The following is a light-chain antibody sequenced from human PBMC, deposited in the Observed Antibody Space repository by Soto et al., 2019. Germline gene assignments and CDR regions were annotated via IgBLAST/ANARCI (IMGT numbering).Light chain of an antibody. CDR2: DVS. V-gene: IGLV2-14*01. J-gene: IGLJ2*01. CDR1: SSDVGGYNY. CDR3: SSYTSSSTFV. Sequence: SVLTQPASVSGSPGQSITISCTGTSSDVGGYNYVSWHQQHPGKAPKLMIYDVSNRPSGVSNRFSGSKSGNTASLTISGLQAEDEADYYCSSYTSSSTFVFGGGTKVTVL.